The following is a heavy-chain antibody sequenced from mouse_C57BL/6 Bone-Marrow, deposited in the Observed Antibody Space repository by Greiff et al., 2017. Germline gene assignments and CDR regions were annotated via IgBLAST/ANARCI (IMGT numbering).Heavy chain of an antibody. CDR2: ISSGGDYI. CDR3: TRDRTTVVNMDY. D-gene: IGHD1-1*01. Sequence: EVQLVESGEGLVKPGGSLKLSCAASGFTFSSYAMSWVRQTPETRLEWVAYISSGGDYIYYADTVKGRFTISRDNARNTLYLQMSSLKSEDTAMYYCTRDRTTVVNMDYWGQGTSVTVSS. J-gene: IGHJ4*01. CDR1: GFTFSSYA. V-gene: IGHV5-9-1*02.